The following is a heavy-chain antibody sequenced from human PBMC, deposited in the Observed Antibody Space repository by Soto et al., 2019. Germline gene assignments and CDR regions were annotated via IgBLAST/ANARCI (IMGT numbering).Heavy chain of an antibody. CDR3: ARAQEGYCSGGSCCSPPSTQDY. J-gene: IGHJ4*02. CDR1: GGTFSSYT. CDR2: IIPILGIA. D-gene: IGHD2-15*01. V-gene: IGHV1-69*02. Sequence: QVQLVQSGAEVKKPGSSVKVSCKASGGTFSSYTISWVRQAPGQGLEWMGRIIPILGIADYAQKFQGRVTSDSDKSRSTVYMELSRLRSDDTAVYYCARAQEGYCSGGSCCSPPSTQDYWGQGTLVTVSS.